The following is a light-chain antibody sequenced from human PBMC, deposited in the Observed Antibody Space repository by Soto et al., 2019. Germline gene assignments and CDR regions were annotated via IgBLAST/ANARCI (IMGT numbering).Light chain of an antibody. J-gene: IGLJ1*01. CDR1: STDVDTYNY. V-gene: IGLV2-14*03. Sequence: QSALTPPASVSGSPGQSITISCSGISTDVDTYNYVSWYQLHPGEAPKVLIYDVNSRPSGVSNRFSGSRSGNTASLTISGLQAEDEAHYYCCSHPPGSTRYVFGTGTKVTVL. CDR3: CSHPPGSTRYV. CDR2: DVN.